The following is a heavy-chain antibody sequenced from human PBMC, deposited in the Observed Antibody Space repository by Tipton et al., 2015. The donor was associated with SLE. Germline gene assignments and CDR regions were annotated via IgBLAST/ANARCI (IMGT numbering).Heavy chain of an antibody. Sequence: SLRLSCAASGLTFTEAWMSWVRQAPGKGLECVGRIKSKNVGATIDYAAPGKGRFTISRDDSKNTLYLQMNSLKTEDTAVYYCVKDSNAGFDYWGQGTLVTVSS. CDR3: VKDSNAGFDY. CDR2: IKSKNVGATI. J-gene: IGHJ4*02. D-gene: IGHD2-8*01. CDR1: GLTFTEAW. V-gene: IGHV3-15*01.